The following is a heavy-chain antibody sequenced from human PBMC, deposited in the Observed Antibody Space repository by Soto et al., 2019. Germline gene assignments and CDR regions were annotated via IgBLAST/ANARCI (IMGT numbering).Heavy chain of an antibody. D-gene: IGHD2-2*01. Sequence: SVKVSCKASGFTFTSSAVQWVRQARGQRLEGIGWIVVGSGNTNYAQKFQERVTITRDMSTSTAYMELSSLRSEDTAVYYCAAGPSLYCSSTSCSFDYGMDVWGQGTTVTVSS. V-gene: IGHV1-58*01. CDR1: GFTFTSSA. CDR2: IVVGSGNT. J-gene: IGHJ6*02. CDR3: AAGPSLYCSSTSCSFDYGMDV.